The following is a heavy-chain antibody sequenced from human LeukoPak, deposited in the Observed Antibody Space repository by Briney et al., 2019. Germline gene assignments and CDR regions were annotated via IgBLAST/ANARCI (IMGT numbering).Heavy chain of an antibody. Sequence: ASVKVSCKASGYTFTSFGLSWVRQAPGQGLEWMGWLGAYNYNTNYAQKFHDRVTVTTDTSTSTAYMELRSLRSDDTAIYYCARAVLGGYSSGWYPDYWGQGTLVTVSS. V-gene: IGHV1-18*01. D-gene: IGHD6-19*01. CDR2: LGAYNYNT. CDR1: GYTFTSFG. CDR3: ARAVLGGYSSGWYPDY. J-gene: IGHJ4*02.